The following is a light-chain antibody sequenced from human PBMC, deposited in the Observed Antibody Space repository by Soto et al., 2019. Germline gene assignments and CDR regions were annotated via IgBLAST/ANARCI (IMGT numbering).Light chain of an antibody. CDR2: GAS. CDR1: QSVSSN. CDR3: QQYNNWLTWT. Sequence: EIVMTQSPATLSVSPGERVTLSCRASQSVSSNLAWYQQKPGQAPRLLIYGASTRATGIPARFSGSGSGTEFTLTISSLQSEDFAVYYCQQYNNWLTWTFGQGTKVEIK. J-gene: IGKJ1*01. V-gene: IGKV3-15*01.